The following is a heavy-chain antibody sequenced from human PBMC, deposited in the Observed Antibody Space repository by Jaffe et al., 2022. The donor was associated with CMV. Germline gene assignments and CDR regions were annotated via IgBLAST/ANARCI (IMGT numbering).Heavy chain of an antibody. J-gene: IGHJ4*02. V-gene: IGHV3-33*01. CDR2: IWYDGGTK. CDR1: GFTFSDYG. D-gene: IGHD1-26*01. Sequence: QVRLVESGGGVVQPGRSLRLSCAASGFTFSDYGMHWVRQAPGKGLEWVAVIWYDGGTKHHADSVRGRFTISRDNSKNMLYLQMNSLRGDDTAVYYCAREGGSGSQRYFNYWGQGSLVTVSS. CDR3: AREGGSGSQRYFNY.